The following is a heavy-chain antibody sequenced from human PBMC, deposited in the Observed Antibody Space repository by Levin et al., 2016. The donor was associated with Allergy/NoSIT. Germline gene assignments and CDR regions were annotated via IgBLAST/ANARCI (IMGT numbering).Heavy chain of an antibody. V-gene: IGHV4-34*01. CDR3: ARRVLVIRDFDS. D-gene: IGHD3-10*01. CDR2: IRHTGTT. J-gene: IGHJ4*02. CDR1: GGSFSGYY. Sequence: SETLSLTCAVYGGSFSGYYWSWIRQSPGKELEWIGEIRHTGTTNYNPSLKSRVTISVDTSKNQFSLKLTSVTAADTAMYYCARRVLVIRDFDSWGQGTQVTVSS.